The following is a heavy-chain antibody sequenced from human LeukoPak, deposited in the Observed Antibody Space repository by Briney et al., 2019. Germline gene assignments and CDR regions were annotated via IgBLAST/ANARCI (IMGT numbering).Heavy chain of an antibody. J-gene: IGHJ4*02. CDR3: ARPLNYYYESSGYSGFFGY. CDR1: GFTFSSYW. CDR2: IKQDGSDK. D-gene: IGHD3-22*01. Sequence: GGSLRLSCAASGFTFSSYWMTWVRQAPGKGLEWAANIKQDGSDKYYVDSVKGRFTISRDNAKNSLYLQMNSLRAEDTAVYYCARPLNYYYESSGYSGFFGYWGQGTLVTVSS. V-gene: IGHV3-7*01.